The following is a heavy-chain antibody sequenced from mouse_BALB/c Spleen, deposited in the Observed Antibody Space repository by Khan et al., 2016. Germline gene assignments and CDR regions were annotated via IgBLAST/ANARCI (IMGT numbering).Heavy chain of an antibody. Sequence: QVQLQQSGAELVRPGSSVKISCKASGYEFSSYWMNWVKQRPGQGLEWIGQIYPGDGDTNYNGKFKGKATLTADKSSSTAYMQLNSLTSEDSAVWYCARGGTARAPFAYWGQGTLVTVSA. D-gene: IGHD3-2*01. CDR3: ARGGTARAPFAY. CDR1: GYEFSSYW. CDR2: IYPGDGDT. J-gene: IGHJ3*01. V-gene: IGHV1-80*01.